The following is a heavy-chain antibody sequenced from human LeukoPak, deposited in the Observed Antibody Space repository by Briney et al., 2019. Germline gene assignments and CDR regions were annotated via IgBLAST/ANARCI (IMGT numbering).Heavy chain of an antibody. CDR2: IIPILGIA. CDR3: ARKADSSGFTP. D-gene: IGHD3-22*01. V-gene: IGHV1-69*02. Sequence: SVKVSCKASGYTFTSYYMHWVRQAPGQGLEWMGRIIPILGIASYAQKFQGRVTITADKSTSTAYMELSSLRSEDTAVYYCARKADSSGFTPWGQGTLVTVSS. CDR1: GYTFTSYY. J-gene: IGHJ5*02.